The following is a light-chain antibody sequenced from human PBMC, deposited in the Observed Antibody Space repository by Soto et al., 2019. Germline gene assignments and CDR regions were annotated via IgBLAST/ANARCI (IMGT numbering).Light chain of an antibody. CDR3: QQYGRSGT. V-gene: IGKV3-20*01. Sequence: SVLTQSLGTLSLSPLERATIYCRASQSVSSTYLIWYQQKPGQAPRLLIYGASTRATGIPARFSGSGSGTDFTLTISRLEPEDFAVYYCQQYGRSGTLGQGTKVDI. CDR1: QSVSSTY. CDR2: GAS. J-gene: IGKJ1*01.